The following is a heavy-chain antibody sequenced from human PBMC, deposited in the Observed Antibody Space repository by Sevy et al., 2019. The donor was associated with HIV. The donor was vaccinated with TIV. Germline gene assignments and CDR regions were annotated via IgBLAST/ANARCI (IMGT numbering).Heavy chain of an antibody. CDR3: AKPGKFIGSYLDAFDI. D-gene: IGHD1-26*01. CDR2: ISYDGGNK. CDR1: GFTFSKYG. J-gene: IGHJ3*02. Sequence: GGSLRLSCAASGFTFSKYGMHWVRQAPGKGLEWVAVISYDGGNKYYADSVKGRFTISKDNFKNTLYLQMNSLRAEDTAIYYCAKPGKFIGSYLDAFDIWGQWTMVTVSS. V-gene: IGHV3-30*18.